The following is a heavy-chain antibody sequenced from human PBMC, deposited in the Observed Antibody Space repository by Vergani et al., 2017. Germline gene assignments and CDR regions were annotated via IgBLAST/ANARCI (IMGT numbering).Heavy chain of an antibody. D-gene: IGHD3-16*01. CDR2: ISYDGSNK. J-gene: IGHJ4*02. CDR3: AKVRGKGAGPISYYFDY. V-gene: IGHV3-30*18. Sequence: QVQLVESGGGVVQPGRSLRLSCAASGFTFSSYGMHWVRQAPGKGLEWVAVISYDGSNKYYADSVKGRFTISRDNSKNTLYLQMNSLRAEDTAVYYCAKVRGKGAGPISYYFDYWGQGTLVTVSS. CDR1: GFTFSSYG.